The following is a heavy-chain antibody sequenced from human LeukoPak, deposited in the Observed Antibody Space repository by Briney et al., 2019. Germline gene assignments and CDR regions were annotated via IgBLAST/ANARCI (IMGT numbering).Heavy chain of an antibody. J-gene: IGHJ4*02. CDR1: GGSISSYY. V-gene: IGHV4-4*07. D-gene: IGHD3-3*01. CDR3: ARVVESEIFEVVIIRIDY. Sequence: ASETLSLTCTVSGGSISSYYWSWIRQPAGKGLEWIGRIYTSGSTNYNPSLKSRVTMSVDTSKNQFSLKLSSVTAADTAVYYCARVVESEIFEVVIIRIDYWGQGTLVTVSS. CDR2: IYTSGST.